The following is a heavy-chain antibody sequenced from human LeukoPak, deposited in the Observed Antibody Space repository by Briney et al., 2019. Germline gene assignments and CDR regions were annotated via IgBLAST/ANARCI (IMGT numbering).Heavy chain of an antibody. D-gene: IGHD1-26*01. CDR1: GYTFTSYY. CDR2: INPSGGST. Sequence: ASVKVSCKASGYTFTSYYMHWVRQAPGQGLEWMGIINPSGGSTSYAQKFQGRVTMTRDMSTSTVYMELSSLRSEDTAVYYCARGGRWELPRPYAFDIWGQGTMVTVSS. CDR3: ARGGRWELPRPYAFDI. V-gene: IGHV1-46*01. J-gene: IGHJ3*02.